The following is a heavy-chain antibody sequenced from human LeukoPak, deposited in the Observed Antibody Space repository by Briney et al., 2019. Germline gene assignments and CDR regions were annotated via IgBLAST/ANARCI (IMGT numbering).Heavy chain of an antibody. D-gene: IGHD3-22*01. V-gene: IGHV5-10-1*01. CDR3: ARLDSLDYFDY. CDR2: IDPSDSCI. Sequence: GESLKISCKGSGYSFTSYWISWVRQMPGKSLEWMGRIDPSDSCINYSPSFQGHVTISADKSISTAYLQWSSLKASDTAMYYCARLDSLDYFDYWGQGTLVTVSS. CDR1: GYSFTSYW. J-gene: IGHJ4*02.